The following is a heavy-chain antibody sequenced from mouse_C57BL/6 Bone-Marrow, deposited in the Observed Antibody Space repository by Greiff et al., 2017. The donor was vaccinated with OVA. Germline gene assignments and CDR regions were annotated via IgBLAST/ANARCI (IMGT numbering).Heavy chain of an antibody. D-gene: IGHD4-1*01. CDR1: GFTFSSYA. J-gene: IGHJ2*01. Sequence: EVQRVESGGGLVKPGGSLKLSCAASGFTFSSYAMSWVRQTPEKRLEWVATISDGGSYTYYPDNVKGRFTISRDNAKNNLYLQMSHLKSEDTAMYYCARDRGNWVDYWGQGTTLTVSS. V-gene: IGHV5-4*01. CDR3: ARDRGNWVDY. CDR2: ISDGGSYT.